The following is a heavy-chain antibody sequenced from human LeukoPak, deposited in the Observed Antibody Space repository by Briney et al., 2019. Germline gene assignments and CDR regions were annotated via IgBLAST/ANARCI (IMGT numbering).Heavy chain of an antibody. J-gene: IGHJ6*02. D-gene: IGHD2-2*01. CDR3: ARIYCSSTSCYSFIGYYYYGMDV. V-gene: IGHV4-39*01. CDR1: GFTFSSHS. CDR2: IYYSGST. Sequence: GSLRLSCGASGFTFSSHSMDWVRQTPGKGLEWIGSIYYSGSTYYNPSLKSRVTISVDTSKNQLSLKLSSVTAADTAVYYCARIYCSSTSCYSFIGYYYYGMDVWGQGTTVTVSS.